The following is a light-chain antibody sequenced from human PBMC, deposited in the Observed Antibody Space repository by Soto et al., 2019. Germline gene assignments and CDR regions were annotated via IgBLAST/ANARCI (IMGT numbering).Light chain of an antibody. Sequence: WTQSPSPLSLSPGERATLSCRASQNVDSTYLAWYQQKPGKAPRLIIFGASGRATGIPDRFSGSGSGTDFTLAISSLQPDDFATYYCQQHNSYSWTFGQGTKVDIK. V-gene: IGKV3-20*01. CDR2: GAS. CDR1: QNVDSTY. CDR3: QQHNSYSWT. J-gene: IGKJ1*01.